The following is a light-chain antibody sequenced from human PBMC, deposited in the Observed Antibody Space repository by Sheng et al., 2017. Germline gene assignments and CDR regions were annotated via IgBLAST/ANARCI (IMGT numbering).Light chain of an antibody. CDR1: QGISNY. V-gene: IGKV1-5*03. CDR3: QQYNSYST. CDR2: KAS. Sequence: DIQLTQSPSFLSASVGDRVTITCRASQGISNYLAWYQQKPGKAPKLLIYKASSLESGVPSRFSGSGSGTEFTLTISSLQPDDFATYYCQQYNSYSTFGQGTKVEIK. J-gene: IGKJ1*01.